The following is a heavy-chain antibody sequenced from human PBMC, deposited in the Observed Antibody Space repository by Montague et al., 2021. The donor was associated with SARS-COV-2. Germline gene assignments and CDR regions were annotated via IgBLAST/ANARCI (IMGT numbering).Heavy chain of an antibody. V-gene: IGHV4-4*07. CDR2: IYIRETA. CDR1: GGSISSYY. D-gene: IGHD6-13*01. J-gene: IGHJ6*02. Sequence: SXTLSLTCTVPGGSISSYYWSWIRQPAGKGLEWIGRIYIRETATYNPSLTSRVIMSADTSKNQISLKLSSVTAADTAVYYCARGRRIAAGGTSYYGLDVWGQGTTVTVSS. CDR3: ARGRRIAAGGTSYYGLDV.